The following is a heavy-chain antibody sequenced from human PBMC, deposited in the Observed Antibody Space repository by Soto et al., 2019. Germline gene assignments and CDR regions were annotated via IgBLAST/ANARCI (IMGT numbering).Heavy chain of an antibody. CDR1: GGSISSSSYY. Sequence: QLQLQESGPGLVKPSETLSLTCTVSGGSISSSSYYWGWIRQPPGKGLEWIGSIYYSGSTYYNPSHKSRVTISVDTSKNQFSLKLSSVTAADTAVYYCARRGVGAAADIDYWGQGTLVTVSS. CDR2: IYYSGST. D-gene: IGHD6-13*01. J-gene: IGHJ4*02. CDR3: ARRGVGAAADIDY. V-gene: IGHV4-39*01.